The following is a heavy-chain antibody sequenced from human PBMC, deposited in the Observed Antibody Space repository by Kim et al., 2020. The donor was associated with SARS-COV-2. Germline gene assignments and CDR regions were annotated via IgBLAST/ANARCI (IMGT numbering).Heavy chain of an antibody. CDR2: ISSSGSTI. CDR1: GFSFSDYY. CDR3: ARFGGSYHQSDY. D-gene: IGHD1-26*01. Sequence: GGSLRLSCVASGFSFSDYYMTWIRQAPRKGLEWLSYISSSGSTIYYADSVKGRFTISRDNAKNSLYLQMNSLRAEDTAVYYCARFGGSYHQSDYWGQGTLVTVSS. J-gene: IGHJ4*02. V-gene: IGHV3-11*04.